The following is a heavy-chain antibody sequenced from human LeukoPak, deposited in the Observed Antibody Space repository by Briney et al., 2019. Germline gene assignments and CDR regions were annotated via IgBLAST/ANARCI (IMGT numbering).Heavy chain of an antibody. CDR3: ARNSPLGIAAAGTWSTYYMDV. J-gene: IGHJ6*03. D-gene: IGHD6-13*01. CDR1: GGSISSSSYY. Sequence: SETLSLTCTVSGGSISSSSYYWGWIRQPPGKGLEWVGSIYYSGSTYYNPSLKSRVTISVDTSKNQFSLKLSSVTAADTAVHYCARNSPLGIAAAGTWSTYYMDVWGKGTTVTISS. CDR2: IYYSGST. V-gene: IGHV4-39*01.